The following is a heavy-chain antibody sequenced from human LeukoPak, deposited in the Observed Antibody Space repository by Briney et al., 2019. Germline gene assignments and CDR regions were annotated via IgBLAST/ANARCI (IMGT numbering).Heavy chain of an antibody. CDR1: GFTFSSYA. J-gene: IGHJ5*02. CDR2: ISGSGGST. V-gene: IGHV3-23*01. CDR3: AKEYYYDRGHNWFDP. D-gene: IGHD3-22*01. Sequence: PGGSLRLSCAASGFTFSSYAMSWVRQAPGKGLEWVSAISGSGGSTYYADSVKGRFTISRDNSKNTLHLQMNSLRAEDTAVYYCAKEYYYDRGHNWFDPWGQETLVTVSS.